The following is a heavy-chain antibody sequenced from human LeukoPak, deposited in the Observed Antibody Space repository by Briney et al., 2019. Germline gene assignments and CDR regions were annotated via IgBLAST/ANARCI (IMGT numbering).Heavy chain of an antibody. V-gene: IGHV3-30*03. Sequence: GGSLRLSCAASGFTFRSYDMHCVRQAPGKGLEWVAAISDDGSKKYYGDSVKGRFTISRDNSKSTLYLQMNSLRAEDTAVYYCAHEFDAFDMWGQGTMVTVSS. J-gene: IGHJ3*02. CDR1: GFTFRSYD. CDR3: AHEFDAFDM. CDR2: ISDDGSKK. D-gene: IGHD3-10*01.